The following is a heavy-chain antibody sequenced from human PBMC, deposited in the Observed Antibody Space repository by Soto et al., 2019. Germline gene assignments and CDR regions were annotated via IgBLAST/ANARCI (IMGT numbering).Heavy chain of an antibody. CDR2: VVPLFGTE. CDR1: GGNFSSHA. CDR3: AYRRYFYDSDGPDGFDI. Sequence: QVQLVQSGAEVNKPGSSVKVSCKASGGNFSSHAISWVRQAPGHGLQWMGGVVPLFGTEIYAQKFQGRVTITADDSTTTANMELGSLNSADTAVYYCAYRRYFYDSDGPDGFDIWGQATVVTVSS. D-gene: IGHD3-22*01. J-gene: IGHJ3*02. V-gene: IGHV1-69*01.